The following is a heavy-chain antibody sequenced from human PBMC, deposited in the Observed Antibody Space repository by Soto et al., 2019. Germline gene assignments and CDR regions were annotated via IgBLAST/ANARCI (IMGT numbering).Heavy chain of an antibody. Sequence: GASVKVSCKASGYTFTSYAMHWVRQAPGQRLEWMGWINAGNGNTKYSQKFQGRVTITRDTSASTAYMELSSLRSEDTAVYYCAREWDYYDSSGYLRPFDPWGQGTLVTVS. CDR3: AREWDYYDSSGYLRPFDP. D-gene: IGHD3-22*01. CDR2: INAGNGNT. CDR1: GYTFTSYA. J-gene: IGHJ5*02. V-gene: IGHV1-3*01.